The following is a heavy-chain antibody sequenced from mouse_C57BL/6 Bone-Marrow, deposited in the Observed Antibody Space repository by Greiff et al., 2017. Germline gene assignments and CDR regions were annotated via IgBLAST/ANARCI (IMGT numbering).Heavy chain of an antibody. CDR1: GYTFTDYY. D-gene: IGHD1-1*01. Sequence: VQLKQSGPELVKPGASVKISCKASGYTFTDYYMNWVKQSHGKSLEWIGDINPNNGGTSYNQKFKGKATLTVDKSSSTAYMELRSLTSEDSAVYYCARWGTTVLDYFDYWGQGTTLTVSS. CDR3: ARWGTTVLDYFDY. J-gene: IGHJ2*01. CDR2: INPNNGGT. V-gene: IGHV1-26*01.